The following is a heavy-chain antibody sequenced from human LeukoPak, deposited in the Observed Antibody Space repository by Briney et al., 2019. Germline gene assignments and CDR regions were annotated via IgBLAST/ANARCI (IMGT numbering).Heavy chain of an antibody. Sequence: ASVKVSCKASGYTFTGYYMHWVRQAPGQGLEWMGWISAYNGNTNYAQKLQGRVTMTTDTSTSTAYMELRSLRSDDTAVYYCARGKRSGLLRYFDWLPEILDYWGQGTLVSVSS. D-gene: IGHD3-9*01. CDR1: GYTFTGYY. CDR3: ARGKRSGLLRYFDWLPEILDY. CDR2: ISAYNGNT. V-gene: IGHV1-18*04. J-gene: IGHJ4*02.